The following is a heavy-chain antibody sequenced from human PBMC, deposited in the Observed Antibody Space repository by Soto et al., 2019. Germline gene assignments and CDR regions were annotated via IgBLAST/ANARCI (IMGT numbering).Heavy chain of an antibody. Sequence: SETLSLTCTVSGGSFSSFYWSWIRQPPGKGLEWIGYIHDSGSTKYSPSLKSRVTISLDTSKNHFSLNLTSVTAADTAVYFCARGSRSGYYAYWGQGTLVTVSS. D-gene: IGHD3-3*01. J-gene: IGHJ4*02. CDR2: IHDSGST. CDR1: GGSFSSFY. V-gene: IGHV4-59*13. CDR3: ARGSRSGYYAY.